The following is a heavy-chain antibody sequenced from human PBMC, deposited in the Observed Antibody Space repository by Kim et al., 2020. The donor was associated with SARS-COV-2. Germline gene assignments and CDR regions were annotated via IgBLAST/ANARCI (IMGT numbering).Heavy chain of an antibody. D-gene: IGHD4-17*01. J-gene: IGHJ4*02. CDR2: IYYSGST. CDR3: ARHFYGDYVDY. CDR1: GGSISSSSYY. Sequence: SQTLSLTCTVSGGSISSSSYYWGWIRQPPGKGLEWIGSIYYSGSTYYNPSLKSRVTISVDTSKNQFSLKLSSVTAADTAVYYCARHFYGDYVDYWGQGTLVTVSS. V-gene: IGHV4-39*01.